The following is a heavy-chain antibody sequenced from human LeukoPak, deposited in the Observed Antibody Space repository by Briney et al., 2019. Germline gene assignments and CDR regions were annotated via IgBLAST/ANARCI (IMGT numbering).Heavy chain of an antibody. CDR3: AKDRSERTTSCSNY. CDR1: GFTFSSYA. Sequence: GGSLRLSCAASGFTFSSYAMDWVRQAPGKGLEWASTISGSGDKTYYADSVRGRFTISRDNSKNTLYLQMNSLRADDTAVYYCAKDRSERTTSCSNYWGQGTLVTVSS. CDR2: ISGSGDKT. J-gene: IGHJ4*02. V-gene: IGHV3-23*01. D-gene: IGHD2-2*01.